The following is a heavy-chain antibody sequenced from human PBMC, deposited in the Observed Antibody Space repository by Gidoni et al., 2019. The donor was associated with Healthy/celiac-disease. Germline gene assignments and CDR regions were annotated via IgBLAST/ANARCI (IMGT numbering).Heavy chain of an antibody. CDR3: AREGVAVAGAPFDY. J-gene: IGHJ4*02. V-gene: IGHV3-33*01. CDR1: GFTFSSYG. Sequence: QVQLVESGGGVVQPGRSLRLSCAASGFTFSSYGMHGVRQAPGKGLEWVAVIWDDGSNKYYADSVKGRFTISRDNSKNTLYLQMNSLRAEDTAVYYCAREGVAVAGAPFDYWGQGTLVTVSS. D-gene: IGHD6-19*01. CDR2: IWDDGSNK.